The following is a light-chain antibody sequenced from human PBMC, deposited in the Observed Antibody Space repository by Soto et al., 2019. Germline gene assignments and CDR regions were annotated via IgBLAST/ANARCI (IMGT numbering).Light chain of an antibody. CDR3: QQYDHWPRGT. CDR2: GAS. V-gene: IGKV3-15*01. J-gene: IGKJ2*01. CDR1: QSIDTY. Sequence: EIVLTQSPATLSVSPGERATLSCRASQSIDTYLAWYQQKPGQAPRPLIYGASNRATGIPARFSGSGSGTDFTLTISSMQSEDFAVYYCQQYDHWPRGTFGQGTKLEI.